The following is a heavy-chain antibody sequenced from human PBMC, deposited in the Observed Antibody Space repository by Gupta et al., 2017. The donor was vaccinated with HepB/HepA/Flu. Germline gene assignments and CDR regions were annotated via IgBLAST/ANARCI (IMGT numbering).Heavy chain of an antibody. V-gene: IGHV3-33*01. CDR3: ARDAGYSYGLGSFDY. CDR2: IWYGGSNK. Sequence: GLEWVAVIWYGGSNKYYADSVKGRFTISRDNSKNTLYLQMNSLRAEDTAVYYCARDAGYSYGLGSFDYWGQGTLVTVSS. D-gene: IGHD5-18*01. J-gene: IGHJ4*02.